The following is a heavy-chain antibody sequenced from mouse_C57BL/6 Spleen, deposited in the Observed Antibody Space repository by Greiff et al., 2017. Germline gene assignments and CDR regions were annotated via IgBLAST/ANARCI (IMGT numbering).Heavy chain of an antibody. J-gene: IGHJ1*03. CDR3: ARKLLRYFEV. Sequence: VKLVESGPGLVQPSQSLSITCTVSGFSLTSYGVHWVRQSPGKGLEWLGVIWSGGSTDYNAAFISRRSISKDNSKSQVFFKMNSLQADDTAINYCARKLLRYFEVWGTGTTVTAAS. CDR2: IWSGGST. CDR1: GFSLTSYG. D-gene: IGHD2-3*01. V-gene: IGHV2-2*01.